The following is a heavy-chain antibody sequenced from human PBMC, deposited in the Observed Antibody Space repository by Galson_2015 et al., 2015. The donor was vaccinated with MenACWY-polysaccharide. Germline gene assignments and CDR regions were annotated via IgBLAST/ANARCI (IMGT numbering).Heavy chain of an antibody. D-gene: IGHD3-10*01. J-gene: IGHJ3*02. CDR2: VSASGGST. CDR1: GFTFSSYA. CDR3: AKDTGPGEYAYSWGTFDI. Sequence: SLRLSCAASGFTFSSYAMSWVRQAPGKGLEWVSGVSASGGSTVYTDSAKSRFTMSKDNSKRSLYLQMNSLRAEDTAVYYCAKDTGPGEYAYSWGTFDIWGRGTMVTVSS. V-gene: IGHV3-23*01.